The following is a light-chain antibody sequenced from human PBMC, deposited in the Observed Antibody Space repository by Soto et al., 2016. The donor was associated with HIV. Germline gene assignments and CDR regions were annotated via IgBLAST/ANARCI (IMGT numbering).Light chain of an antibody. CDR2: TAS. J-gene: IGKJ4*01. CDR3: QQYYTYPLT. CDR1: QGISSY. Sequence: AIRMTQSPSSLSASTGDRVTITCRASQGISSYLAWYQQKPGKAPKVLIYTASAWQSGVPSRFSGSGSGTDFNLTISSLQSEDFATYYCQQYYTYPLTFGGRDQGGDQT. V-gene: IGKV1-8*01.